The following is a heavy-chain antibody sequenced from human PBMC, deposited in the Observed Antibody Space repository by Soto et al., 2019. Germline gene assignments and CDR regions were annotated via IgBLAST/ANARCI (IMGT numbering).Heavy chain of an antibody. J-gene: IGHJ6*03. V-gene: IGHV1-8*01. Sequence: ASVKVSCKASGYTFTSYDINWVRQATGQGLEWMGWMNPNSGNTGYAQKFQGRVTMTRNTSISTAYMELSSLRSEDTAVYYCARGRGVPDYYGSGSYYHYYYYYMDVWGKGTTVTVSS. D-gene: IGHD3-10*01. CDR3: ARGRGVPDYYGSGSYYHYYYYYMDV. CDR2: MNPNSGNT. CDR1: GYTFTSYD.